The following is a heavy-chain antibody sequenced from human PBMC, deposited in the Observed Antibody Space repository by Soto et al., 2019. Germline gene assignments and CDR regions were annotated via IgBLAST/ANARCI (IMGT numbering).Heavy chain of an antibody. J-gene: IGHJ5*02. D-gene: IGHD1-26*01. CDR3: QRVVRATPTWFDP. CDR2: IIPIFGTA. V-gene: IGHV1-69*19. Sequence: QLQLVQSGAEVKKPGSSVKVSCKASGGTFSSYAISWVRQAPGQGLEWMGGIIPIFGTANYAQKFQGRVTIAADESTSTAYMELSRLRSEETCVYSCQRVVRATPTWFDPWGPGAQLTVAS. CDR1: GGTFSSYA.